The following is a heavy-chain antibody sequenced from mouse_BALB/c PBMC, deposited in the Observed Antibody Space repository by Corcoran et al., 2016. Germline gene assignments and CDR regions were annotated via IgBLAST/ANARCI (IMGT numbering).Heavy chain of an antibody. CDR3: ANWDWYFDV. Sequence: EVQLQQSGAELVKPGASVKLSCTASGFNIKDTYMSWVKQRPEQGLEWIGRIDPANGNTKYDPKFQGKATITADTSSNTAYLQLSSLTSEDTAVYYCANWDWYFDVWGAGTTVTVSS. D-gene: IGHD4-1*01. CDR1: GFNIKDTY. J-gene: IGHJ1*01. CDR2: IDPANGNT. V-gene: IGHV14-3*02.